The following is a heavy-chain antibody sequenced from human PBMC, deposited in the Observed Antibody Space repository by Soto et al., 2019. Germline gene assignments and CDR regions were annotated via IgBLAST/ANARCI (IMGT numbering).Heavy chain of an antibody. J-gene: IGHJ6*02. CDR1: GFTFSNFA. D-gene: IGHD2-15*01. CDR2: ISHDGSNK. V-gene: IGHV3-30-3*01. Sequence: PGGSLRLSCAASGFTFSNFAMTWVRQAPGEGLEGVSVISHDGSNKYYADSVKGRFTISRDNSKNTLYLKMNSLRAEDTAVYYCARDQVVAAKGVYYCMDVGGQGTTVTVSS. CDR3: ARDQVVAAKGVYYCMDV.